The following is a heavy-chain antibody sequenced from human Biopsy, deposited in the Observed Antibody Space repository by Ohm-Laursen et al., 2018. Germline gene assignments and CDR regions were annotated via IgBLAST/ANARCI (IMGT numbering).Heavy chain of an antibody. CDR3: AKGAGSSRSKGFDY. CDR1: GFTFNAYW. J-gene: IGHJ4*02. D-gene: IGHD6-13*01. Sequence: SLRLSCAASGFTFNAYWMYWVRQVPGKGLVWVSHIKSVGSWTNYADSVKGRFTISRDNAKNTLYLQMHSLRAENTAVYYCAKGAGSSRSKGFDYWGQGILVTVSS. V-gene: IGHV3-74*01. CDR2: IKSVGSWT.